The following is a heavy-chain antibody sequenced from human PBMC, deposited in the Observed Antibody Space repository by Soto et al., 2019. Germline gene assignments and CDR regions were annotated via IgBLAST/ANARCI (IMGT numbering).Heavy chain of an antibody. D-gene: IGHD5-12*01. J-gene: IGHJ4*02. CDR3: ARRYSGYGDY. CDR1: GGSMSSSSTYY. Sequence: SETLSLTCTVSGGSMSSSSTYYWGWMRQPPGKGLEWIASFFIGGNTYYNPSVKSRVTISVDTPKNQFSLKLSSVTAADTAVYYCARRYSGYGDYWGQGTLVTVSS. CDR2: FFIGGNT. V-gene: IGHV4-39*01.